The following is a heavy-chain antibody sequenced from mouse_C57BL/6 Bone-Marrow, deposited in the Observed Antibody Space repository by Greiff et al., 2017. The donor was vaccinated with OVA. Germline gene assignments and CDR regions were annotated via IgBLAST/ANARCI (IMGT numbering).Heavy chain of an antibody. CDR3: ARCDYDGYWYFDV. CDR1: GYTFTDYY. D-gene: IGHD2-4*01. CDR2: IFPGSGST. J-gene: IGHJ1*03. Sequence: VKVVESGPALVKPGASVQISCKASGYTFTDYYINWVKQRPGQGLEWIGWIFPGSGSTYYNEKFKGKATLTVDKSSSTAYMLLSSLTSEDSAVYFCARCDYDGYWYFDVWGTGTTVTVSA. V-gene: IGHV1-75*01.